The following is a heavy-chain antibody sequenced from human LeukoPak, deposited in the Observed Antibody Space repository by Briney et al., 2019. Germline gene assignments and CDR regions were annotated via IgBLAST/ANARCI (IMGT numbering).Heavy chain of an antibody. D-gene: IGHD3-22*01. V-gene: IGHV3-33*06. J-gene: IGHJ4*02. CDR1: GFTFSSYG. Sequence: GGSLRLSCAASGFTFSSYGMHWVRQAPGKGLEWVAAIWYDGSNKYYADSVKGRFTISRDNSKNTLYLQMNSLRAEDTAVYYCAKDYYDSSGYCDYWGQGTLVTVSS. CDR2: IWYDGSNK. CDR3: AKDYYDSSGYCDY.